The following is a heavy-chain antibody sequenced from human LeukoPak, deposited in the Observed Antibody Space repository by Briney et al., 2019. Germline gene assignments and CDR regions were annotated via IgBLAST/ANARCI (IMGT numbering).Heavy chain of an antibody. CDR3: STREGFGY. CDR2: IKSKSDGGTT. D-gene: IGHD3-10*01. CDR1: GFTFSYYS. Sequence: PGGSLRLSCATSGFTFSYYSMHWVRQAPGKGLEWLGRIKSKSDGGTTDYAAPVKGRFIISRDDSKNMAYLQMNSLKIEDSAMYYCSTREGFGYWGQGTLVTVSS. J-gene: IGHJ4*02. V-gene: IGHV3-15*07.